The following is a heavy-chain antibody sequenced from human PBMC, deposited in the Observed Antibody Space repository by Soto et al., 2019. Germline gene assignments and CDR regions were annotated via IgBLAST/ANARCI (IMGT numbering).Heavy chain of an antibody. J-gene: IGHJ4*02. D-gene: IGHD2-15*01. CDR1: GGSISNYY. CDR2: IYTGGST. CDR3: ARASVGPPGGGSWIMPFDY. V-gene: IGHV4-4*07. Sequence: QVHLQESGPGLLKPSETLSLTCTVSGGSISNYYWSWIRQPAGKGLEWIGRIYTGGSTNYNPSLKIRVPMSTDTSKNQCSLRLTSVTAADTAVYYCARASVGPPGGGSWIMPFDYWGQGALVTVSS.